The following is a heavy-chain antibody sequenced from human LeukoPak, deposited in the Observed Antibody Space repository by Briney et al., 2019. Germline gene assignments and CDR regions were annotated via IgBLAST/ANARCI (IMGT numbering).Heavy chain of an antibody. CDR1: GGSISSYY. Sequence: SETLSLTCTVSGGSISSYYWSWIRQPPGKGLEWIGYIYYSGSTNYNPSLKSRVTISVDTSKNQFSLKLSSVTAADTAVYYCARRRAYYYDSSGRYYFDYWGQGTLVTVSS. CDR2: IYYSGST. V-gene: IGHV4-59*12. CDR3: ARRRAYYYDSSGRYYFDY. D-gene: IGHD3-22*01. J-gene: IGHJ4*02.